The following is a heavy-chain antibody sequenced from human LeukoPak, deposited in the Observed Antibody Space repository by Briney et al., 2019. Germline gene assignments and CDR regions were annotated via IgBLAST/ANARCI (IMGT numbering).Heavy chain of an antibody. Sequence: SETLSLTXTVSGGSISSYYWSWIRQTAGKGLEWIGRIYTSGSTNYNPSLKSRVTMSVDTSKNQFSLKLSSVTAADTAVYYCARGGWFGEFLDYWGQGTLVTVSS. D-gene: IGHD3-10*01. J-gene: IGHJ4*02. V-gene: IGHV4-4*07. CDR2: IYTSGST. CDR1: GGSISSYY. CDR3: ARGGWFGEFLDY.